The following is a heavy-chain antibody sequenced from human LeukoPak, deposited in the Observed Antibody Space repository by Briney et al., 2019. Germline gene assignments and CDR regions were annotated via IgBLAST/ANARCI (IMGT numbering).Heavy chain of an antibody. V-gene: IGHV1-58*02. CDR1: GFTFTSSA. CDR2: IVVGSGNT. J-gene: IGHJ6*02. D-gene: IGHD3-10*01. CDR3: AAPLMVRGVNYYYYGMDV. Sequence: SVKVSCKASGFTFTSSAMQWVRQARRQRLEWIGWIVVGSGNTNYAQKFQERVTITRDMSTSTAYMELSSLRSEDTAVCYCAAPLMVRGVNYYYYGMDVWGQGTTVTVSS.